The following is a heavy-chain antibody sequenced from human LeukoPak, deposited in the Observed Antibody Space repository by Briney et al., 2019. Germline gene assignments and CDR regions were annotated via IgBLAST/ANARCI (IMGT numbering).Heavy chain of an antibody. Sequence: GGSLRLSSAASGFTFGNYEMNWVRQAPGKGLEWVSYISSSGRTTHYADSVKGRFTISRDNAKNSLYLQLSSLRVEDTAVYYCARDLGTSAITGYWGQGTLVTVSS. J-gene: IGHJ4*02. D-gene: IGHD7-27*01. CDR3: ARDLGTSAITGY. CDR2: ISSSGRTT. CDR1: GFTFGNYE. V-gene: IGHV3-48*03.